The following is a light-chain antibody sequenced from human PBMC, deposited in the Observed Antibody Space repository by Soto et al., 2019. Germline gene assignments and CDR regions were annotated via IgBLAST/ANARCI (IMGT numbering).Light chain of an antibody. J-gene: IGKJ5*01. V-gene: IGKV1-39*01. CDR1: EDIIRH. Sequence: DIQITQSPSSLSASVGDGVTITCRASEDIIRHLNWYQHKPGRAPRLLIYAASTLQSGVPSRFTGSGSGTDFTLTINSLQPEDFATYYCQQAYSFPITFGQGTRLEIK. CDR2: AAS. CDR3: QQAYSFPIT.